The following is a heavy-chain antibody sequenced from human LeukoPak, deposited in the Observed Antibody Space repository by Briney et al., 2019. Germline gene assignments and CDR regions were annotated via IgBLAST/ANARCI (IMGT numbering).Heavy chain of an antibody. V-gene: IGHV1-69*04. CDR2: IIPIFGIA. CDR1: GGTFSSYA. Sequence: SVKVSCKASGGTFSSYAISWVRQAPGQGLEWMGRIIPIFGIANYAQKFQGRVTITADKSTSTAYMELSSLRSEDTAVYYCARDEFYDSSGYYYDVDYWGQGTLVTVSS. D-gene: IGHD3-22*01. CDR3: ARDEFYDSSGYYYDVDY. J-gene: IGHJ4*02.